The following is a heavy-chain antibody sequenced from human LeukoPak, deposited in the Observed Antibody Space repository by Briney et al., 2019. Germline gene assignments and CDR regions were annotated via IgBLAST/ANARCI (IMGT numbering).Heavy chain of an antibody. CDR2: INPNSGGT. CDR3: ARGSRRDGYTDKGDWFDP. V-gene: IGHV1-2*02. CDR1: GYTFTGYY. J-gene: IGHJ5*02. Sequence: GASVKVSCKASGYTFTGYYMHWVRQAPGQGLEWMGWINPNSGGTNYALKFQGRVTMTRDTSISTAYMELSRLRSDDTAVYYCARGSRRDGYTDKGDWFDPWGQGTLVTVSS. D-gene: IGHD5-24*01.